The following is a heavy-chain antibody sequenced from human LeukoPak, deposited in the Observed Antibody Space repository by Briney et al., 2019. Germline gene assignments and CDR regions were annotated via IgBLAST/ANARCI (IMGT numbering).Heavy chain of an antibody. D-gene: IGHD6-13*01. CDR3: ARVPGQQLNYYYYMDV. CDR1: GGSLSSSSYY. CDR2: IYYSGST. J-gene: IGHJ6*03. V-gene: IGHV4-39*07. Sequence: PSETLSLTCTVSGGSLSSSSYYWGWIRQPPGKGLEWIGSIYYSGSTYYNPSLKSRVTISVDTSKNQFSLKLSSVTAADTAVYYCARVPGQQLNYYYYMDVWGKGTTVTVSS.